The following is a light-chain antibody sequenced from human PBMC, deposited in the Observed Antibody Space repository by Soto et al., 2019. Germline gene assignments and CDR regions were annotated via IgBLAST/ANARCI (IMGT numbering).Light chain of an antibody. CDR1: SSDVGGYNY. J-gene: IGLJ1*01. Sequence: QSALTQPGSVSGSPGQSVTISCTGTSSDVGGYNYVSWYQQHPGKAPKLMIYDVSKRPSGVPDRFSGSKSGNTASLTISGLQAEDEADYYCCSYAGSYTHVFGTGTKVTFL. V-gene: IGLV2-11*01. CDR3: CSYAGSYTHV. CDR2: DVS.